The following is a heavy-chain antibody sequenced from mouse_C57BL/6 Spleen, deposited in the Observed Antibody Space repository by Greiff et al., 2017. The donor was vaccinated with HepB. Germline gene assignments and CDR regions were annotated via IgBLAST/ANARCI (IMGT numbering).Heavy chain of an antibody. CDR2: ISNLAYSI. J-gene: IGHJ4*01. D-gene: IGHD2-4*01. V-gene: IGHV5-15*01. CDR1: GFTFSDYG. CDR3: ARGNDYEDYAMDY. Sequence: DVKLVESGGGLVQPGGSLKLSCAASGFTFSDYGMAWVRQAPRKGPEWVAFISNLAYSIYYADTVTGRFTISRENAKNTLYLEMSSLRSEDTAMYYCARGNDYEDYAMDYWGQGTSVTVSS.